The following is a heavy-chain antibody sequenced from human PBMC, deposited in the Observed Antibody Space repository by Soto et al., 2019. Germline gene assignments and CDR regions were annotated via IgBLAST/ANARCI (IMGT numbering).Heavy chain of an antibody. CDR2: IYYSGST. CDR3: ARETPTTVIHYGMDV. D-gene: IGHD4-17*01. CDR1: GGSISSGDYY. J-gene: IGHJ6*02. Sequence: QVQLQESGPGLVKPSQTLSLTCTVSGGSISSGDYYWSWIRQPPGKGLEWIGYIYYSGSTYYNPSLKSRVTISVDTSTNQFSLKLSSVTAADTAVYYCARETPTTVIHYGMDVWGQGTTVTGSS. V-gene: IGHV4-30-4*01.